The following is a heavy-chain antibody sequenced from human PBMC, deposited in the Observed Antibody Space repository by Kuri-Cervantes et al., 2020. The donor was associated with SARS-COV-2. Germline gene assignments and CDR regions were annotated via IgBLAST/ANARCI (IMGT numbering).Heavy chain of an antibody. CDR1: GYTLTELS. CDR3: ARGLGYCSSTSCYRGDAFDI. D-gene: IGHD2-2*02. CDR2: FDPEDGET. V-gene: IGHV1-24*01. J-gene: IGHJ3*02. Sequence: ASVKVSCKVSGYTLTELSMHWVRQAPGKGLEWMGGFDPEDGETIYAQKFQGRVTMTEDTSTDTAYMELSSLRSDDTAVYYCARGLGYCSSTSCYRGDAFDIWGQGTMVTVSS.